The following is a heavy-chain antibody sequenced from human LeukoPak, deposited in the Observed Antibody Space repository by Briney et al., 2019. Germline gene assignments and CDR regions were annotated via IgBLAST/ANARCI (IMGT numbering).Heavy chain of an antibody. CDR2: INHSGST. CDR1: GGSFSGYY. V-gene: IGHV4-34*01. CDR3: ATIGSTYGGNSRRNY. Sequence: SETLSLTCAVYGGSFSGYYWSWIRQPPGKGLEWIGEINHSGSTNYNPSLKSRVTISVDTSKSQFSLKLSSVTAADTAVYYCATIGSTYGGNSRRNYWGQGTLVTVSS. D-gene: IGHD4-23*01. J-gene: IGHJ4*02.